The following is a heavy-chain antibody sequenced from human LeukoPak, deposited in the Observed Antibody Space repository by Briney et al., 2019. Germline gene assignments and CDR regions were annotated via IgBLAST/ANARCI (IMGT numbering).Heavy chain of an antibody. J-gene: IGHJ5*02. D-gene: IGHD2-15*01. CDR1: GFTVSSNY. CDR3: AREYCSGGSCYPNWFDP. Sequence: GGSLRLSCAASGFTVSSNYMSWVRQAPGQGLEWVSVIYSGGTTYYADSVNGRFTISRDNSKNTLYLQMNSLRAEDTAVYYCAREYCSGGSCYPNWFDPWGQGTLVTVSS. V-gene: IGHV3-53*01. CDR2: IYSGGTT.